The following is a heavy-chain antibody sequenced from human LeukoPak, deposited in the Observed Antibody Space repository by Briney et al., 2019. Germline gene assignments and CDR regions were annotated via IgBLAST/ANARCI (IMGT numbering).Heavy chain of an antibody. CDR2: IKKKTDRRTT. V-gene: IGHV3-15*01. CDR1: GFTFPNAW. Sequence: GGSLRLSCAASGFTFPNAWIYWVRQAPGKGLEWVGRIKKKTDRRTTDYAAPVEGRFTISRDDSRNTVYLQMDSPKTEDTAVYYCVTDGGQLPYFTYWGQGTLVTVSS. D-gene: IGHD3-3*01. CDR3: VTDGGQLPYFTY. J-gene: IGHJ1*01.